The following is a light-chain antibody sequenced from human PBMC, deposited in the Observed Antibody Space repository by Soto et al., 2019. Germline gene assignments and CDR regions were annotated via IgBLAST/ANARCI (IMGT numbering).Light chain of an antibody. CDR2: DVT. CDR1: SSDVGSYNL. J-gene: IGLJ2*01. V-gene: IGLV2-23*02. Sequence: QSVLTQHASVSGSPGQSITISCTGTSSDVGSYNLVSWYQQHPGKAPKLMIYDVTKRPSGVSNRFSGSKSGNTASLTISGLQAEDEADYYCCSYAGSGTLVFGGGTKVTVL. CDR3: CSYAGSGTLV.